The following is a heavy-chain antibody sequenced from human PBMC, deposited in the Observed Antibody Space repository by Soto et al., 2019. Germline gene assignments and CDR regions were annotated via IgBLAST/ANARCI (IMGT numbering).Heavy chain of an antibody. J-gene: IGHJ3*02. CDR1: GGTFSSYA. D-gene: IGHD2-15*01. V-gene: IGHV1-18*01. CDR3: ARDIVVVVAASPSGHDAFDI. CDR2: ISAYNGNT. Sequence: ASVKVSCKASGGTFSSYAISWVRQAPGQGLEWMGWISAYNGNTNYAQKLQGRVTMTTDTSTSTAYMELRSLRSDDTAVYYCARDIVVVVAASPSGHDAFDIWGQGTMVTVSS.